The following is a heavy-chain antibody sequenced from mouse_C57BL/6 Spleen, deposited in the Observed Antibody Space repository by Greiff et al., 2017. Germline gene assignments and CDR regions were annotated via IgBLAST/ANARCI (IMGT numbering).Heavy chain of an antibody. CDR2: VYPGSGSI. CDR3: ARHEDDNYDWFAY. D-gene: IGHD1-3*01. CDR1: GYTFTEYT. J-gene: IGHJ3*01. V-gene: IGHV1-62-2*01. Sequence: VKLQQSGAELVKPGASVKLSCKASGYTFTEYTIHWVKQRSGQGLEWIGWVYPGSGSIKYNEKFKDKATLTADQSSSTVYMELSRLTSEDSAGYFCARHEDDNYDWFAYWGKGTRVTVSA.